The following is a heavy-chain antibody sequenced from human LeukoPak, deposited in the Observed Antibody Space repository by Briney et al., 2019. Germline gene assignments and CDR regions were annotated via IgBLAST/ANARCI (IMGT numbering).Heavy chain of an antibody. D-gene: IGHD1-26*01. V-gene: IGHV3-23*01. CDR1: GFTFNNYA. CDR2: ITGNGRST. J-gene: IGHJ2*01. Sequence: GGSLRLSCAASGFTFNNYAMGWVRQTPGKGLDWVSGITGNGRSTYYADSVKGRFTIARDNSKNTLYLQVNSVRAEDTAAYFCAKSGTVGATRFDWYFDLWGRGTQVTVSS. CDR3: AKSGTVGATRFDWYFDL.